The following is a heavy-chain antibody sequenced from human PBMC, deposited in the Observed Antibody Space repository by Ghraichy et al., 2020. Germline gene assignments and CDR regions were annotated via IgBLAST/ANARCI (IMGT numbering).Heavy chain of an antibody. CDR3: ARDGYYYDSSGYYYYFDY. CDR1: GGTFSSYT. V-gene: IGHV1-69*04. Sequence: SVKVSCKASGGTFSSYTISWVRQAPGQGLEWMGRIIPILGIANYAQKFQGRVTITADKSTSTAYMELSSLRSEDTAVYYCARDGYYYDSSGYYYYFDYWGQGTLVTVSS. D-gene: IGHD3-22*01. CDR2: IIPILGIA. J-gene: IGHJ4*02.